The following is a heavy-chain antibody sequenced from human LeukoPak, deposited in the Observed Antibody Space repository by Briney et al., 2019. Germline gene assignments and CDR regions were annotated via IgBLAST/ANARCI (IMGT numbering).Heavy chain of an antibody. CDR1: GGSISSYY. CDR2: IYTSGST. V-gene: IGHV4-4*07. CDR3: ARWRTTGNHDAFDI. Sequence: SETLSLTCTVSGGSISSYYWSWIRQPAGKGLEWIGRIYTSGSTNYNPSLKSRVTMSVDTSKNQFSLKLSSVTAADTAVYYCARWRTTGNHDAFDIWGQGTMVTVS. J-gene: IGHJ3*02. D-gene: IGHD1-7*01.